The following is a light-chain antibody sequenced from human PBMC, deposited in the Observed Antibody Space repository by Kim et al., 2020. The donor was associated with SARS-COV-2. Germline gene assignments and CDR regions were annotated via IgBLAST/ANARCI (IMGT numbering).Light chain of an antibody. Sequence: LLPAKQAPLSGRAGQSVSIYLAWYRQNPGQAPSLRIYDASNWATGIPARFSGSGSGTDFTLPISTLGPEDFAVYYGQQRRNWVTFCEGTRMGI. V-gene: IGKV3-11*01. CDR1: QSVSIY. CDR2: DAS. CDR3: QQRRNWVT. J-gene: IGKJ5*01.